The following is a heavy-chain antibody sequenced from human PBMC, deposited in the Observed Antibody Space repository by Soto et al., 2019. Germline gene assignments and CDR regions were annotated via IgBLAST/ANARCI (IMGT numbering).Heavy chain of an antibody. CDR1: GFTVSSNY. CDR2: IYSGGST. V-gene: IGHV3-53*01. Sequence: EVQLVESGGGLIQPGGSLRLSCAASGFTVSSNYMSWVRQAPGKGLEWVSVIYSGGSTYYADSVKGRFTISRDNSKNTLYLQMNSLRAEDTAVYYCASWGIAAAVRGGSFDPWGQGTLVTVSS. D-gene: IGHD6-13*01. CDR3: ASWGIAAAVRGGSFDP. J-gene: IGHJ5*02.